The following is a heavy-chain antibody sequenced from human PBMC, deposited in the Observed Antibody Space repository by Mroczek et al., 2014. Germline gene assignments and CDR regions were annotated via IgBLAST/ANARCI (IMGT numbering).Heavy chain of an antibody. V-gene: IGHV4-39*01. CDR2: IYYSGST. CDR1: GGSISSSSYY. Sequence: QVQLQESGPGLVKPSETLSLTCTVSGGSISSSSYYWGWIRQPPGKGLEWIGSIYYSGSTYYNPSLKSRVTISVDTSKNQFSLKLSSVTAADTAVYYCARQGYYYDSSGCYDYWAKGTLVTVSS. J-gene: IGHJ4*02. CDR3: ARQGYYYDSSGCYDY. D-gene: IGHD3-22*01.